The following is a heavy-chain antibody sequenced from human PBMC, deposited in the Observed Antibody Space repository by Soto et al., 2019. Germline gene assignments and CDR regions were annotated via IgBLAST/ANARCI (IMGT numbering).Heavy chain of an antibody. CDR2: ISYDGSNK. CDR1: GFTFSSYA. D-gene: IGHD3-9*01. CDR3: ARDAGEQYYDISSRFDP. V-gene: IGHV3-30-3*01. Sequence: GWSLRLSCAASGFTFSSYAMHWVRQAPGKGLEWVAVISYDGSNKYYADSVKGRFTISRDNSKNTLYLQMNSLRAEDTAVYYCARDAGEQYYDISSRFDPWGQGTLVTVSS. J-gene: IGHJ5*02.